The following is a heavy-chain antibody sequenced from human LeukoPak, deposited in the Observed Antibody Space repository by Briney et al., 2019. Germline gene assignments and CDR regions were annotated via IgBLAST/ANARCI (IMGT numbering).Heavy chain of an antibody. CDR2: VSHSGTT. Sequence: SETLSLTCTVSGYSISTGYYWGWIRRSPGKGLEWIGYVSHSGTTQYHPSLKSRVTISVDTSKNQFSLKLSSVTAADTAVYYCARVPGPRGPRRRPDEDYYYYMDVWGKGTTVTISS. CDR3: ARVPGPRGPRRRPDEDYYYYMDV. CDR1: GYSISTGYY. D-gene: IGHD3-10*01. V-gene: IGHV4-38-2*02. J-gene: IGHJ6*03.